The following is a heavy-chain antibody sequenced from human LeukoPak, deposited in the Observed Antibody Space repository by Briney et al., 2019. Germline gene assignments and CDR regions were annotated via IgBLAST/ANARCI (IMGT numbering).Heavy chain of an antibody. CDR2: IYTSGST. V-gene: IGHV4-4*09. CDR3: ARLSSWYFAFDI. J-gene: IGHJ3*02. Sequence: PSETLSLTCTVSGGSISSYYWSWIRQPPGKGLEWIGNIYTSGSTNYNPSLKSRVTISVDTSKNQFSLKLSSVTAADTAVYYCARLSSWYFAFDIWGQGTMVTVSS. D-gene: IGHD6-13*01. CDR1: GGSISSYY.